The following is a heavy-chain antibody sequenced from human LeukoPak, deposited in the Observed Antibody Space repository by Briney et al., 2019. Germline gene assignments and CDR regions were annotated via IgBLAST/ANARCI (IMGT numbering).Heavy chain of an antibody. Sequence: PGGSLRLSCAASGFTFSSYAVSWVRQAPGKGLEWVSGISGSGGSTYYADSVKGRFTISRDNSKNTLYLQMNSLRAEDTAVYYCARGYSGGWSFFEYWGQGTLVTVSS. CDR1: GFTFSSYA. CDR2: ISGSGGST. J-gene: IGHJ4*02. V-gene: IGHV3-23*01. D-gene: IGHD6-19*01. CDR3: ARGYSGGWSFFEY.